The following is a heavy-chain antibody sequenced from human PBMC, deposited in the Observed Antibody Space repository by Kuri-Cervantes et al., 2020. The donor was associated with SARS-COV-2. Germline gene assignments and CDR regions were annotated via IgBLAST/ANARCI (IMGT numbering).Heavy chain of an antibody. J-gene: IGHJ5*02. V-gene: IGHV4-59*01. Sequence: SETLSLTCTVSGGSISSYYWSWIRQPPGKGLEWIGYINYSGSTNYNPSLKSRVTISVDTSKIQFSLKLSSVTAADTAVYYCARSPSRVLRFLQDGVWFDPWGQGTLVTVSS. CDR2: INYSGST. D-gene: IGHD3-3*01. CDR1: GGSISSYY. CDR3: ARSPSRVLRFLQDGVWFDP.